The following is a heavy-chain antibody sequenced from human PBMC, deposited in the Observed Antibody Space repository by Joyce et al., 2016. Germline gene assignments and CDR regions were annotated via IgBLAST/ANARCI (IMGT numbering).Heavy chain of an antibody. J-gene: IGHJ4*02. CDR3: ARGWGYGFDY. CDR1: EFTFSNYW. V-gene: IGHV3-7*05. Sequence: EVQPVESGGGLVQPGGSLRLSCEVSEFTFSNYWMNWVRQSPVKGLEWVASIKGDGTEKYYVDSVRGRFTISRDNAENSLFLQMNSLRADDTAVYYCARGWGYGFDYWGQGNLVTVSS. CDR2: IKGDGTEK. D-gene: IGHD5-12*01.